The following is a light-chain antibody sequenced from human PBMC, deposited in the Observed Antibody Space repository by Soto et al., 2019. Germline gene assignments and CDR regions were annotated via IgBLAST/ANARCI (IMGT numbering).Light chain of an antibody. CDR2: DAS. J-gene: IGKJ4*01. V-gene: IGKV3-11*01. CDR3: QQRSNWPLT. CDR1: QSVSSY. Sequence: EIVLTQSPATLSLSPGERATLSCRASQSVSSYLVWYHQKPGQAPRLLIYDASNRATGIPARFSGSGSGTDFTLTISGLEPEDVAVYYCQQRSNWPLTFGGGNKVGLK.